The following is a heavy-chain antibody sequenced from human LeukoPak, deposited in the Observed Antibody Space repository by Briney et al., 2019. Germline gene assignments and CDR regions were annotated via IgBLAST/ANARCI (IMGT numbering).Heavy chain of an antibody. D-gene: IGHD5-18*01. J-gene: IGHJ6*03. CDR3: AKGKQQWSSYMDV. CDR2: ISGSGGST. V-gene: IGHV3-23*01. CDR1: GFTFSSYA. Sequence: PGGSLRLSCAASGFTFSSYAMSWVRQAPGKGLEWVSAISGSGGSTYYADSVKGRFTISRDNSKNTLHLQMGSLRGEDTAVYYCAKGKQQWSSYMDVWGKGTTVTVSS.